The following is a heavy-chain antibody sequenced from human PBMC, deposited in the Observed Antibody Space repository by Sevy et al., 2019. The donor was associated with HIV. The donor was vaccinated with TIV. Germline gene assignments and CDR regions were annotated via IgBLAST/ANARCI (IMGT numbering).Heavy chain of an antibody. J-gene: IGHJ2*01. CDR3: AGSNGGSNGWLLPYYFDL. D-gene: IGHD6-19*01. V-gene: IGHV5-51*01. CDR1: GYSFTSYW. Sequence: GESLKISCKGSGYSFTSYWIGWGRQMPGKGLEWMGIIYPGDSYIRYSPSFQGQVTISADKSFSTAYLQWSSLKDTDTAMYYCAGSNGGSNGWLLPYYFDLWGRGTLVTVSS. CDR2: IYPGDSYI.